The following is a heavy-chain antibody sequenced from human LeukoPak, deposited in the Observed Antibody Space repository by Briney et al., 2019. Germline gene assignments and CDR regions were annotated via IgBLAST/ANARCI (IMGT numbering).Heavy chain of an antibody. V-gene: IGHV4-31*03. D-gene: IGHD4-11*01. CDR3: ARCFGGPDDYLFDY. CDR1: GGSISSGGYY. J-gene: IGHJ4*02. Sequence: SETLSLTCTVSGGSISSGGYYWSWIRQHPGKGLEWIGYIYYSGSTYYNPSPKSRVTISVDTSKNQFSLKLSSVTAADTAVYYCARCFGGPDDYLFDYWGQGTLVTVSS. CDR2: IYYSGST.